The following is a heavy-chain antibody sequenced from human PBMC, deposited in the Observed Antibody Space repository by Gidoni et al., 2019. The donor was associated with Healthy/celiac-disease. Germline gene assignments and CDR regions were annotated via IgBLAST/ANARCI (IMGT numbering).Heavy chain of an antibody. Sequence: QLQLQESGPGLVQPSETLSLTCTVSGVSISSSSYYWGWNRQPPGKGREWIGSIYYSGSTYDNPALKRRMSISVDTSKNQFSLKLSSVTAADTAVYYCEREIVVVPADIYYYYGMDVWGQGTTVTVSS. CDR2: IYYSGST. J-gene: IGHJ6*02. V-gene: IGHV4-39*02. CDR1: GVSISSSSYY. D-gene: IGHD2-2*02. CDR3: EREIVVVPADIYYYYGMDV.